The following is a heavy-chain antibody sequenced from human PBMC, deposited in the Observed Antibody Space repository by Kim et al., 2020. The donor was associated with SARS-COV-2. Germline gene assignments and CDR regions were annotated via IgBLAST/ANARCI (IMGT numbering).Heavy chain of an antibody. CDR2: ISSSTSTI. CDR3: ARVGRSSYPLDV. V-gene: IGHV3-48*02. CDR1: GFIFSSYI. D-gene: IGHD6-13*01. Sequence: GGSLRLSCAASGFIFSSYIMDWDRQALGKGLQWVSYISSSTSTIYYAESAKGRFTIAIDNAENSLYLQMNSLRDEDTAVYDCARVGRSSYPLDVRGQGTT. J-gene: IGHJ6*02.